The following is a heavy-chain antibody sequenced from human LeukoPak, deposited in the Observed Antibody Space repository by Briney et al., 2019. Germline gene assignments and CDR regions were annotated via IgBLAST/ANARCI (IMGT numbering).Heavy chain of an antibody. CDR2: ISGSGGST. CDR1: GFTFGSYA. CDR3: AKGERDSYGFRFYVIDV. V-gene: IGHV3-23*01. Sequence: GASLRLSCAASGFTFGSYAMTWVRQAPGKGLEWVSGISGSGGSTYYADSVKGRFTISRDNFKNTLYMQMNSLRVEDTAVYYCAKGERDSYGFRFYVIDVWGQGTTVTVSS. D-gene: IGHD5-18*01. J-gene: IGHJ6*02.